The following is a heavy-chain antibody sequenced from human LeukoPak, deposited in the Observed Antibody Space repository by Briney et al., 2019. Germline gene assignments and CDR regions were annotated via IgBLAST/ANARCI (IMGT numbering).Heavy chain of an antibody. CDR1: GGSISSGGYY. V-gene: IGHV4-31*03. CDR2: IYYSGST. Sequence: PSETLSLTCTVSGGSISSGGYYWSWIRQHPGKGLEWIGYIYYSGSTYYNPSLKSRVTISVDTSRNQFSLKLSSVTAADTAVYYCASRRFLAGRGAFDIWGQGTMVTVSS. CDR3: ASRRFLAGRGAFDI. D-gene: IGHD3-3*01. J-gene: IGHJ3*02.